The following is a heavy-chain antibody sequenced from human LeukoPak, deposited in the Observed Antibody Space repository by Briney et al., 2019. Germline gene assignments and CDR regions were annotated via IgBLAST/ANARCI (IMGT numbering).Heavy chain of an antibody. V-gene: IGHV3-53*01. D-gene: IGHD3-22*01. CDR2: IYLGGGT. Sequence: QPGGSLRLSRAASGIAVTTNYMSWVRQAPGKGLEWVSVIYLGGGTHHADSVKGRFTISRDYSTNTLYLEMNSLRVEDTAIYYCASPSNNSRYAFDYWGQGTLVTVSS. J-gene: IGHJ4*02. CDR3: ASPSNNSRYAFDY. CDR1: GIAVTTNY.